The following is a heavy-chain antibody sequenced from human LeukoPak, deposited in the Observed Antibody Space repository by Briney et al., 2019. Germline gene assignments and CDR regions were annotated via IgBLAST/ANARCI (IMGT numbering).Heavy chain of an antibody. V-gene: IGHV3-30-3*01. Sequence: GGSLRLSCAASGFTFSSYAMHWVRQAPGKGLEWVAVISYDGSNKYYADSVKGRFTISRDNSKNALYLQMNSLRAEDTAVYYCARAGEDDDIGAFDIWGQGTMVTVSS. CDR2: ISYDGSNK. J-gene: IGHJ3*02. CDR1: GFTFSSYA. D-gene: IGHD5-12*01. CDR3: ARAGEDDDIGAFDI.